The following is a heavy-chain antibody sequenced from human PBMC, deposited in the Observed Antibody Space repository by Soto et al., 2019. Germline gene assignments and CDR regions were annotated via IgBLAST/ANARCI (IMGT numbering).Heavy chain of an antibody. D-gene: IGHD5-18*01. J-gene: IGHJ6*02. CDR1: GGTFSSYA. CDR3: AREGAMGKNYYYYGMDV. V-gene: IGHV1-69*06. CDR2: IIPIFGTA. Sequence: SVKVSCKASGGTFSSYAISWVRQAPGQGLEWMGGIIPIFGTANYAQKFQGRVTITADKPTSTAYMELSSLRSEDTAVYYCAREGAMGKNYYYYGMDVWGQGTTVTVSS.